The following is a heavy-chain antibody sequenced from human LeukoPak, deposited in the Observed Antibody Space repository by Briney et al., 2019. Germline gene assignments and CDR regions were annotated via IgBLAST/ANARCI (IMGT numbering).Heavy chain of an antibody. Sequence: GGSLRLSCAASGFTFSTYDMSWVRQAPGQGLEWVSVISGNGGSTHYADSVKGRFTISRDNSKNTLYLQMNSLRAEDTAVYYCAKDGVMAGHYLDYWGQGTLVTVSS. D-gene: IGHD5-24*01. V-gene: IGHV3-23*01. CDR3: AKDGVMAGHYLDY. CDR2: ISGNGGST. CDR1: GFTFSTYD. J-gene: IGHJ4*02.